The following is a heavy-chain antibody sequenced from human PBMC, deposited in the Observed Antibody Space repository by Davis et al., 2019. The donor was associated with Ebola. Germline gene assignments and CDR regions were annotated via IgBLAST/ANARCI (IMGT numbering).Heavy chain of an antibody. J-gene: IGHJ6*03. D-gene: IGHD3-10*01. V-gene: IGHV3-73*01. CDR1: GFTFSGSA. Sequence: GESLKISCAASGFTFSGSAMHWVRQASGKGLEWVGRIRSKANSYATAYAASVKGRFTISRDDSKNTAYLQMNSLKTEDTAVYYCTSPSGYYGSGSYYTSHYYYYYMDVWGKGTTVTVSS. CDR3: TSPSGYYGSGSYYTSHYYYYYMDV. CDR2: IRSKANSYAT.